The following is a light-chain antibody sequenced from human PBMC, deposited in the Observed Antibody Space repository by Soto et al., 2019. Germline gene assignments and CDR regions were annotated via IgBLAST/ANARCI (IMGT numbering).Light chain of an antibody. J-gene: IGKJ3*01. CDR2: AAS. CDR1: QSISSY. CDR3: QQSYSTPFA. V-gene: IGKV1-39*01. Sequence: DIQMTQSPSSLSASVGDRVTITCRASQSISSYLNWYQQKPGKAPKLLIYAASSLQSGVPSRFSGSGSGTDVTLTISSLQPEDFATYYCQQSYSTPFAFGPGTNVDIK.